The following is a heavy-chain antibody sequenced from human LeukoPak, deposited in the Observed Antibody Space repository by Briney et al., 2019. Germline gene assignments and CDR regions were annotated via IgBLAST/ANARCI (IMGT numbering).Heavy chain of an antibody. CDR1: GGSISRRSYY. V-gene: IGHV4-39*07. Sequence: PSETLSLTCTVSGGSISRRSYYWGWIRQPPGKGLEWIGSISYGGSTYYNPSLKSRITISVDTSKNQFSLKLSSVTAADTAVYYCARGLSADYWGQGTLVTVSS. J-gene: IGHJ4*02. CDR2: ISYGGST. CDR3: ARGLSADY.